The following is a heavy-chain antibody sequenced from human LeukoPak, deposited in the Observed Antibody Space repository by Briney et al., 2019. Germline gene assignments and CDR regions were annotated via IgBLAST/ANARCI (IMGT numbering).Heavy chain of an antibody. V-gene: IGHV3-9*01. CDR2: ISWNSNTI. Sequence: GRSLRLSCVASGFTFDDYAMHWVRQVPGKGLGWVSGISWNSNTITYVDSVKGRFTVSRDNAKNSLYVQMSSLRPEDTAFYYCAKDLSGSLGGVFDGWGQGTLVTVSS. J-gene: IGHJ4*02. CDR1: GFTFDDYA. CDR3: AKDLSGSLGGVFDG. D-gene: IGHD1-26*01.